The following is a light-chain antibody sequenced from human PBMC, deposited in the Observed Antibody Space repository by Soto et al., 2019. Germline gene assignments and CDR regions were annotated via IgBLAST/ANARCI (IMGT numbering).Light chain of an antibody. CDR3: LQHYNYPQT. J-gene: IGKJ1*01. V-gene: IGKV1-17*01. CDR2: GAS. Sequence: DIQMTQSPSSLSASVGDRVTITCRASQGIRTDLVWYQQKPGKAPKRLIYGASSLQSGVPSRFSCSGSGTEFTLTVSSLQPEDFATYYCLQHYNYPQTFGPGTTVEIK. CDR1: QGIRTD.